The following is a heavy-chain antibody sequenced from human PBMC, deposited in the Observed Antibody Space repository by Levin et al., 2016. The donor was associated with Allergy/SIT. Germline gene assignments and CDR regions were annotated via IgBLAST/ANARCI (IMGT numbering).Heavy chain of an antibody. CDR1: GASVSRGGFY. V-gene: IGHV4-61*08. J-gene: IGHJ3*01. CDR3: ARGNSGARSYVVGTFDV. D-gene: IGHD6-19*01. Sequence: SETLSLTCSVSGASVSRGGFYWTWIRQPPGKGLECIGHVDDSGTTKYNPSLSSRVTILSDISTNQFSLRLTSVTAADSAVYYCARGNSGARSYVVGTFDVWGQGTTVSVS. CDR2: VDDSGTT.